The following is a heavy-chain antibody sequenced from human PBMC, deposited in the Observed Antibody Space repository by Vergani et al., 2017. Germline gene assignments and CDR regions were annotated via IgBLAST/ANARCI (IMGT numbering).Heavy chain of an antibody. J-gene: IGHJ6*02. D-gene: IGHD5-18*01. V-gene: IGHV1-18*04. CDR1: GYTFTSYG. Sequence: QVQLVQSGAEVKKPGASVKVSCKASGYTFTSYGISWVRQAPGQGLEWMGWISAYNGNTNYAQKLQGRVTMTTDTSTSTAYMELRSLSSVTAADTAVYYCARDNGGYSYGYFTPYGMDVWGQGTTVTVSS. CDR3: ARDNGGYSYGYFTPYGMDV. CDR2: ISAYNGNT.